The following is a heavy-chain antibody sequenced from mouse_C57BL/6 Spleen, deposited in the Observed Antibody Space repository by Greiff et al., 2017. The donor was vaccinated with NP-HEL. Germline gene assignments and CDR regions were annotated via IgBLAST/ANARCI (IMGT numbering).Heavy chain of an antibody. CDR3: ARNDGYYYAMDY. V-gene: IGHV1-72*01. J-gene: IGHJ4*01. CDR1: GYTFTSYW. D-gene: IGHD2-3*01. CDR2: IDPHSGGT. Sequence: QVQLQQSGAELVKPGASVKLSCKASGYTFTSYWMHWVKQRPGRGLEWIGRIDPHSGGTKYNEKFKSKATLTVDKPSSTADMQLSSLTSEDSAVYYWARNDGYYYAMDYWGQGTSVTVSS.